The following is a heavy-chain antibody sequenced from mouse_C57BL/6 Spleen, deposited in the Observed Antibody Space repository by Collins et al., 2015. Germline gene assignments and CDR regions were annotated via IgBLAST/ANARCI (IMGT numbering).Heavy chain of an antibody. Sequence: QVQLQQSGAELARPGASVKMSCKASGYTFTSYTMHWVKQRPGQGLEWIGYINPSSGYTKYNQKFKDKATLTADKSSSTAYMQLSSLTSEDSAVYYCARRWLLLAMDYWGQGTSVTVSS. CDR1: GYTFTSYT. J-gene: IGHJ4*01. CDR3: ARRWLLLAMDY. V-gene: IGHV1-4*01. D-gene: IGHD2-3*01. CDR2: INPSSGYT.